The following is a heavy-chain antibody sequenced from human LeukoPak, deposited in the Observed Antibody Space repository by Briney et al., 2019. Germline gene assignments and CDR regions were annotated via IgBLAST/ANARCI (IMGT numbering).Heavy chain of an antibody. V-gene: IGHV3-33*01. Sequence: PGGSLRLSCAASGFTFSSYGMHWVRQAPGKGLEWVVAIWYDGSIQYYAESVKGRFTISRDNSKNTLYLQMDSLRAEDTAVYYCARAGYCSGGSCYGSDYWGQGTLVSVSS. J-gene: IGHJ4*02. CDR3: ARAGYCSGGSCYGSDY. CDR1: GFTFSSYG. D-gene: IGHD2-15*01. CDR2: IWYDGSIQ.